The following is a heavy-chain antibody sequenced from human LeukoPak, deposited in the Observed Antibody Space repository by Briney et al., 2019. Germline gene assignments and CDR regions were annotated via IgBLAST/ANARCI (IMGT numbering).Heavy chain of an antibody. J-gene: IGHJ4*02. Sequence: GGSLRLSCAASGFTFSSYSMNWVRQAPGKGLEWVSFISSSSSYIYYADSVKGRFTISRDNAKNSLYLQMNSLRAEDTAVYYCAMPGYSYGYVYYWGQGTRVTVSS. V-gene: IGHV3-21*01. D-gene: IGHD5-18*01. CDR3: AMPGYSYGYVYY. CDR1: GFTFSSYS. CDR2: ISSSSSYI.